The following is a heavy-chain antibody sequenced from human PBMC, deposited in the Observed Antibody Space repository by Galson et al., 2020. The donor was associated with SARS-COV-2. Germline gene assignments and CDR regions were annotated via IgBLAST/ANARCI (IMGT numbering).Heavy chain of an antibody. D-gene: IGHD6-13*01. CDR1: GGSISSSSYY. J-gene: IGHJ4*02. Sequence: SETLSLTCTVSGGSISSSSYYWAWIRQPPGKGLEWLRRIYYSGCTYYNPSLKSRVTISVDTSTNQFYRELSSVTAADTAVYYCARRSSSWSRMFDYWGQGTLVTVSS. CDR2: IYYSGCT. V-gene: IGHV4-39*01. CDR3: ARRSSSWSRMFDY.